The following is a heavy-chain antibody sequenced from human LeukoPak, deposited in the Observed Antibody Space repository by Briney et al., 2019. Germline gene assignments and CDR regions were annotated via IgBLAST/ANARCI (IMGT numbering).Heavy chain of an antibody. Sequence: SGPTLVNPTQTLTLTCTFSGFSLSTSGVGVGWIRQPPGKALEWLALIYWNDDKRYSPSLKSRLTITKDTSKNQVVLTMTNMDPVDTATYYCAQALWIGYCSSTSCYIADYWGQGTLVTVSS. CDR2: IYWNDDK. J-gene: IGHJ4*02. CDR1: GFSLSTSGVG. V-gene: IGHV2-5*01. D-gene: IGHD2-2*02. CDR3: AQALWIGYCSSTSCYIADY.